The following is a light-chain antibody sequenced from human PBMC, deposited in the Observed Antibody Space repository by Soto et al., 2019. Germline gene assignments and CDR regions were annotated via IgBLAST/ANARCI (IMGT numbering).Light chain of an antibody. CDR3: ATWDDTLSRPV. J-gene: IGLJ3*02. V-gene: IGLV1-44*01. Sequence: QSVLTQPPSASGTPGQRVTISCSGSHSDIGRNAVIWYQQLPGAAPKLLVFGNNQRPSGVPDRFSGSKSGTSASLAISNLQSEDEAEYHCATWDDTLSRPVFGGGTKLTVL. CDR1: HSDIGRNA. CDR2: GNN.